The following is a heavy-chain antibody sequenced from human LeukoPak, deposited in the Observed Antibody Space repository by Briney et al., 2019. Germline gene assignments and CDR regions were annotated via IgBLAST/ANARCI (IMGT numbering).Heavy chain of an antibody. CDR1: EYTFTTYD. Sequence: ASVKVSCKASEYTFTTYDIHWVRQVTGQGLEWMGWMNPNSGNTGYAQKFQGRATMTRNTSISTAYMELSSLRSEDTAVYYCAKLGRGATQLDYWGQGTLVTVSS. CDR3: AKLGRGATQLDY. J-gene: IGHJ4*02. V-gene: IGHV1-8*01. D-gene: IGHD1-26*01. CDR2: MNPNSGNT.